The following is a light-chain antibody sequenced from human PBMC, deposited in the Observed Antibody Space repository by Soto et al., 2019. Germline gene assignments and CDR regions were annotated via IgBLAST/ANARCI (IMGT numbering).Light chain of an antibody. V-gene: IGKV3-20*01. CDR3: QQFSSYPLT. CDR1: QSVVKY. J-gene: IGKJ4*01. CDR2: GAS. Sequence: EIVMTQSPATLSLSPGEIATLSFRASQSVVKYLVWYQQKPGQAPRLLIYGASSRATGIPDRFSGGGSGTDFTLTISRLEPEDFAVYYCQQFSSYPLTFGGGTKVDIK.